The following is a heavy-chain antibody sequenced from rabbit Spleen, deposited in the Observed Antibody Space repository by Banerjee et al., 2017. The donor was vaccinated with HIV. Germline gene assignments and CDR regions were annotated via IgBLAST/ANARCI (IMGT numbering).Heavy chain of an antibody. CDR3: ARDSAGREDFNL. V-gene: IGHV1S45*01. CDR2: INTVTGKT. CDR1: GIDLSSYW. Sequence: QEQLVESGGGLVQPGASLTFTCTASGIDLSSYWMSWVRQAPGKGLEWIACINTVTGKTVYASWAKGRFIVSRTSATTVTLQMTSLTVADTATYFCARDSAGREDFNLWGQGTLVTVS. J-gene: IGHJ4*01. D-gene: IGHD4-2*01.